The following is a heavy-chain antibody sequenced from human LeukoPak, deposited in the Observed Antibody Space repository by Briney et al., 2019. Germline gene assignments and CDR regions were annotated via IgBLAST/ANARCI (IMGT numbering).Heavy chain of an antibody. CDR1: GLSFSDCA. CDR2: ISGSAGNT. D-gene: IGHD5-24*01. Sequence: PGGSLRLSCAASGLSFSDCAMRWVRQAPGGGLEWLSSISGSAGNTTYADSMKGRFTISRDNPQNTLHLEMNSLRAEDTAIYNCTKGMATIRRNIGSWGQGTLVTVSS. V-gene: IGHV3-23*01. CDR3: TKGMATIRRNIGS. J-gene: IGHJ4*02.